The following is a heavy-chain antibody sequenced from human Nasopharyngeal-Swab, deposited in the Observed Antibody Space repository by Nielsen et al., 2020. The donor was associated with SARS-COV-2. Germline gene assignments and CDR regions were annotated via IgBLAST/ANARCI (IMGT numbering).Heavy chain of an antibody. V-gene: IGHV4-39*01. J-gene: IGHJ4*02. CDR2: IYYSGST. CDR3: ARLYDSSTKLDY. Sequence: RQAPGKGLEWIGSIYYSGSTYYNPSLKSRVTISVDTSKNQFSLKLSSVTAADTAVYYRARLYDSSTKLDYWGQGTLVTVSS. D-gene: IGHD3-22*01.